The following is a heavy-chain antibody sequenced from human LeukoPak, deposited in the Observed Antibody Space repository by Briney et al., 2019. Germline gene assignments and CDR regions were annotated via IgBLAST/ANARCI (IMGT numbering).Heavy chain of an antibody. J-gene: IGHJ1*01. V-gene: IGHV4-39*07. CDR3: ASSRISSGPAKKYFQH. D-gene: IGHD3-22*01. Sequence: SETLSLTCTVSGGSISSSTYYWGWIRQPPGKGLEWIGSIYYSGSTNYNPSLKSRVTISVDTSKNQFSLKLSSVTAADMAVCYCASSRISSGPAKKYFQHWGQGPLVTVSS. CDR2: IYYSGST. CDR1: GGSISSSTYY.